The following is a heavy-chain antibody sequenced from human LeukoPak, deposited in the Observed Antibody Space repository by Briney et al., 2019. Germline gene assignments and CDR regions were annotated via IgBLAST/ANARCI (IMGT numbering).Heavy chain of an antibody. Sequence: SQTLSLTCAISGDSVSSNSAAWNWIRQSPSRGLERLGRTYYRSKWYNDYAVSVKSRITINPDTSKNQFSLQLNSVAPEDTAVYYCARGNYYDSSGYWGPKYYFDYWGQGTLVTVSS. CDR2: TYYRSKWYN. J-gene: IGHJ4*02. CDR3: ARGNYYDSSGYWGPKYYFDY. V-gene: IGHV6-1*01. CDR1: GDSVSSNSAA. D-gene: IGHD3-22*01.